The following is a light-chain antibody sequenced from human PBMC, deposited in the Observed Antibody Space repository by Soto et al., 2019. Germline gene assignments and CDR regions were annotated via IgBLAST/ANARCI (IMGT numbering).Light chain of an antibody. CDR2: HTD. V-gene: IGLV1-44*01. CDR1: SSNIGVNN. J-gene: IGLJ3*02. Sequence: QSVLTQPPSASGTPGQRVTISCSGSSSNIGVNNINWYQQIPGTAPKLLIYHTDRRHSVVPDRFSGSKSGTSASLAISGLQSEDEADYYCAAWDDSLSGWLFGGGTKVTVL. CDR3: AAWDDSLSGWL.